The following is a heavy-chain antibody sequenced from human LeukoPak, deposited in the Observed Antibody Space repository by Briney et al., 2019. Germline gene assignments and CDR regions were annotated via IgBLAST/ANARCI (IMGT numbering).Heavy chain of an antibody. J-gene: IGHJ4*02. CDR1: GYTFTSCD. D-gene: IGHD6-19*01. CDR2: MNPNSGNT. V-gene: IGHV1-8*01. CDR3: TRGSSGRRDN. Sequence: ASVKVSSKASGYTFTSCDINWVRQAPGQGLEWMEWMNPNSGNTGYGQSFQGRITMTRDISIGTAYMELSNLTSEDTAIYYCTRGSSGRRDNWGQGTLVTVSA.